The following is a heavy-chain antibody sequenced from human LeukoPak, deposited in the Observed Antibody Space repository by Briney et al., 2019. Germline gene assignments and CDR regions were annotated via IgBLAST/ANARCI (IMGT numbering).Heavy chain of an antibody. D-gene: IGHD3-22*01. CDR2: ISGSGGST. CDR1: GFTFSSYA. J-gene: IGHJ4*02. Sequence: GGSLRLSCAASGFTFSSYAMSWVRQAPGKGLEWVSAISGSGGSTYYADSVEGRFTISRDNSKNTLYLQMNSLRAEDTAVYYCAKDEYYYDSSGYYLDYFDYWSQGTLVTVSS. V-gene: IGHV3-23*01. CDR3: AKDEYYYDSSGYYLDYFDY.